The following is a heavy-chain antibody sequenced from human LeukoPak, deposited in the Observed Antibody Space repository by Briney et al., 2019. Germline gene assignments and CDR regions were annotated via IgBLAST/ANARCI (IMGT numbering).Heavy chain of an antibody. CDR1: GYTFTSYG. Sequence: ASVKVSCKASGYTFTSYGISWVRQAPGQGLEWMGWISAYNGNTNYAQKLQGRVTMTTDTSTSTAYMELRSLRSDDTAVYYCARILAARRLGNNWFDPWGQGTLVTVSS. CDR3: ARILAARRLGNNWFDP. V-gene: IGHV1-18*01. J-gene: IGHJ5*02. CDR2: ISAYNGNT. D-gene: IGHD2-15*01.